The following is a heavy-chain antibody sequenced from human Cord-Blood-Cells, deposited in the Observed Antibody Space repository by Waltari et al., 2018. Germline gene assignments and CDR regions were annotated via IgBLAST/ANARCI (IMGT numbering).Heavy chain of an antibody. CDR3: TTGDSGYDFAFDI. D-gene: IGHD5-12*01. CDR1: GFTFSNAW. V-gene: IGHV3-15*01. J-gene: IGHJ3*02. CDR2: IKSKTDGGTT. Sequence: EVQLVESGGGLVKPGGSLRLSCAASGFTFSNAWMSWVRQAPGKGLEWVGRIKSKTDGGTTDYAAPVKGRFTISRDDSKNTLYLQMNSLKTEDTAVYYCTTGDSGYDFAFDIWGQWTMVTVSS.